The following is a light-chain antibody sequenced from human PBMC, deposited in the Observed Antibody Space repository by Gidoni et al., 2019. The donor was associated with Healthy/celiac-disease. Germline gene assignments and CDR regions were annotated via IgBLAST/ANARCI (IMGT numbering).Light chain of an antibody. J-gene: IGKJ2*01. V-gene: IGKV1-39*01. Sequence: DIQMTQSPSSLSASVGDRVTITCRASQSISSYLNWYQQKPGKAPKLLIYAASSLQSGVPSRFSGSGSGTDFTLTISSLQPEDFATYYCQQSYSTSPAFXQXTKLXIK. CDR2: AAS. CDR1: QSISSY. CDR3: QQSYSTSPA.